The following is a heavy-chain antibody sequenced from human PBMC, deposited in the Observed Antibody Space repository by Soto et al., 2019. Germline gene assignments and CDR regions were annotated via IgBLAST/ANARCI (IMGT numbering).Heavy chain of an antibody. CDR3: VRERNSGWLHLDF. J-gene: IGHJ4*02. V-gene: IGHV3-30-3*01. Sequence: ESGGGVVQPGRSLILSCATSGFTFSSYDMHWVRQAPGNGLEWVAVISYDGSNKYYADSVKGRFTISRDNSKNTMFLQMNSLGTEDTAVYYCVRERNSGWLHLDFWGQGPLVTFSA. CDR2: ISYDGSNK. D-gene: IGHD6-19*01. CDR1: GFTFSSYD.